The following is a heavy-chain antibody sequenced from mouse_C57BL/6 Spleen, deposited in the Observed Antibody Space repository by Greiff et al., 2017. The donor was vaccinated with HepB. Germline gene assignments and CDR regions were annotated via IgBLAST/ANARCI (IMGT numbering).Heavy chain of an antibody. V-gene: IGHV5-4*03. D-gene: IGHD2-2*01. Sequence: EVKVVESGGGLVKPGGSLKLSCAASGFTFSSYAMSWVRQTPEKRLEWVATISDGGSYTYYPDNVKGRFTISRDNAKNNLYLQMSHLKSEDTAMYYCARGTMVTTFDYWGQGTTLTVSS. CDR3: ARGTMVTTFDY. CDR1: GFTFSSYA. CDR2: ISDGGSYT. J-gene: IGHJ2*01.